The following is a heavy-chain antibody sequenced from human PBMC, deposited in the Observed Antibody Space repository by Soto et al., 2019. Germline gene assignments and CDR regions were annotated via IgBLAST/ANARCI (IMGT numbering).Heavy chain of an antibody. Sequence: QVQLVQSGGEMKKPGASVKVSCKASGYTFNNYGLTWVRQAPGHGREWIGWISAYNGNTNYAQNFQGRVTMTTDTSTSAAYMGLRSLRPGDTAVYYCARGGVAGTFMPFDPCGQGTLVTVSS. D-gene: IGHD6-19*01. CDR1: GYTFNNYG. V-gene: IGHV1-18*01. CDR2: ISAYNGNT. J-gene: IGHJ5*02. CDR3: ARGGVAGTFMPFDP.